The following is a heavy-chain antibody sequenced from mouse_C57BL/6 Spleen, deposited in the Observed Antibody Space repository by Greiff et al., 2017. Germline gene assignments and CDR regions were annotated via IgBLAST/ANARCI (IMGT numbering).Heavy chain of an antibody. J-gene: IGHJ4*01. CDR3: ARFYYGSSYGYYYARDY. CDR1: GYTFTDYY. CDR2: INPNNGGT. V-gene: IGHV1-26*01. D-gene: IGHD1-1*01. Sequence: VQLQQSGPELVKPGASVKISCKASGYTFTDYYMNWVKQSHGKSLEWIGDINPNNGGTSYNQKFKGKATLTVDKSSSPAYMELRSLTSEDSAVYYCARFYYGSSYGYYYARDYWGQGTSVTVSS.